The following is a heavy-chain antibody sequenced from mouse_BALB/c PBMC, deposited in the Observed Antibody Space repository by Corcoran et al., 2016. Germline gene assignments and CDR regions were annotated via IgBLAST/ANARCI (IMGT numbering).Heavy chain of an antibody. CDR2: IYPYNDGV. CDR1: GYTFTSYV. D-gene: IGHD2-1*01. CDR3: AREVPGGNPFDY. J-gene: IGHJ2*01. V-gene: IGHV1S136*01. Sequence: EVQLQQSGPELVKPGASVKMSCKASGYTFTSYVLHWVKQKSGQGLEWIGYIYPYNDGVRINEKFKGKATLTSDKSSSTAYMGLSSLTSEDSAVYYCAREVPGGNPFDYWGQGTTLTVSS.